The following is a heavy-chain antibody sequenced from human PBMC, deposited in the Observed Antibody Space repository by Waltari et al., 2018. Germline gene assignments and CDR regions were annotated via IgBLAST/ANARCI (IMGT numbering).Heavy chain of an antibody. CDR3: AGPIAVAGSDAFDI. D-gene: IGHD6-19*01. CDR1: GGTFSSYA. CDR2: IIPIFGTA. J-gene: IGHJ3*02. V-gene: IGHV1-69*05. Sequence: QVQLVQSGAEVKKPGSSVKVSCKASGGTFSSYAISWVRQAPGQGLEGMGGIIPIFGTANYAQKFQGRVTITTDESTSTAYMELSSLRSEDTAVYYCAGPIAVAGSDAFDIWGQGTMVTVSS.